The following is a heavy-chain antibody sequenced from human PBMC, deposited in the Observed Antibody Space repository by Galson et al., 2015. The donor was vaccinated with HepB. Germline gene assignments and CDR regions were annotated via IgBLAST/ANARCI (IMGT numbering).Heavy chain of an antibody. CDR1: LGTFNSYT. V-gene: IGHV1-69*08. CDR2: IIPIFGTT. Sequence: SVKVSCKASLGTFNSYTITWVRQAPGQGLEWMGRIIPIFGTTHYAQKFQGRVTITADKSTTTAYMELSGLRSEDTAVYFCAASPHFYSFIWDRDYWGQGTLVTVSS. D-gene: IGHD3-3*02. CDR3: AASPHFYSFIWDRDY. J-gene: IGHJ4*02.